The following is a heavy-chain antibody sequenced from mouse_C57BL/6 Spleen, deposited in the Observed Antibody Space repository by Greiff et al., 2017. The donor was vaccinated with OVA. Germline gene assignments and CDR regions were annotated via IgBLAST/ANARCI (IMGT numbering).Heavy chain of an antibody. CDR1: GFTFSSYT. D-gene: IGHD2-4*01. CDR3: ARHDYRYVDV. Sequence: EVMLVESGGGLVKPGGSLKLSCAASGFTFSSYTMSWVRQTPEKRLEWVATISGGGGNTYYPDSVKGRFTISRDNAKNTLYLQMSSLRSEDTALFYCARHDYRYVDVWGTGTTVTVSS. CDR2: ISGGGGNT. V-gene: IGHV5-9*01. J-gene: IGHJ1*03.